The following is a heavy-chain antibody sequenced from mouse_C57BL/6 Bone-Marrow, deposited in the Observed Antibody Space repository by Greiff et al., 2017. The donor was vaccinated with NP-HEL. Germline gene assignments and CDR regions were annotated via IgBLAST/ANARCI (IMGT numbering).Heavy chain of an antibody. CDR3: SRILSGTSFAY. Sequence: VPLKESGPGISQPSHSLSLSCSSSGFSLSTFGMGVGWLRPPPGQGLEWLAHTWWDDAKYYNPALKIRLTISKYTSKNQVFLKIANVDTADTATYYCSRILSGTSFAYWGQGTLVTVSA. D-gene: IGHD4-1*01. CDR1: GFSLSTFGMG. CDR2: TWWDDAK. V-gene: IGHV8-8*01. J-gene: IGHJ3*01.